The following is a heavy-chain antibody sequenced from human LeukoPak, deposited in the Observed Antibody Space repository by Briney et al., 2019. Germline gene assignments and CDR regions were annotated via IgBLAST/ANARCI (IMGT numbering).Heavy chain of an antibody. Sequence: GGSLRLSCAASGFSFSTTWMHWVRQPPRQGLVWVARITSDGTSTSYAESVKGRFTISRDNAKNTLYLQMSSLRAEATALYSCARDWFHAIDYWGQGTLVTVSS. CDR3: ARDWFHAIDY. V-gene: IGHV3-74*03. CDR2: ITSDGTST. CDR1: GFSFSTTW. J-gene: IGHJ4*02. D-gene: IGHD2/OR15-2a*01.